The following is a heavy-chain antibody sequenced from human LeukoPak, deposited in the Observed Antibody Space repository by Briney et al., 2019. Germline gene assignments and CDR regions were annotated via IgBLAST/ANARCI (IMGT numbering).Heavy chain of an antibody. CDR1: GYTFTSYG. CDR2: ISVYNGNT. CDR3: ARDPNCSGGSCYSRVNYYYYGMDV. J-gene: IGHJ6*02. V-gene: IGHV1-18*01. D-gene: IGHD2-15*01. Sequence: GASVKVSCKASGYTFTSYGISWVRQAPGQGLEWMGWISVYNGNTNDAQKHQGRVTMTTDTSTSTAYMELRSLRSDDTAVYYCARDPNCSGGSCYSRVNYYYYGMDVWGQGTTVTVSS.